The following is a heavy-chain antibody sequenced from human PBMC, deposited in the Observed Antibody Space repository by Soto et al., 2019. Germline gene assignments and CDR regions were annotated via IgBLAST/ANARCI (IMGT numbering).Heavy chain of an antibody. CDR2: ISWDGGST. CDR1: GFTFDDYT. D-gene: IGHD3-22*01. V-gene: IGHV3-43*01. J-gene: IGHJ4*02. CDR3: AKGPNYDSSMEY. Sequence: GGSLRLSCAASGFTFDDYTMHWVRQAPGKGLEWVSLISWDGGSTYYADSVKGRFTISRDNSKNSLYLQMNSLRTEDTALYYCAKGPNYDSSMEYWGQGTLVTVS.